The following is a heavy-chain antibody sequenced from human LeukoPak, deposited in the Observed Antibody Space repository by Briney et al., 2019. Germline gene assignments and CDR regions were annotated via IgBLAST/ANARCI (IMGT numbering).Heavy chain of an antibody. CDR3: ARKQNHNYYDGSGYSPFDY. CDR1: GGTFSSYA. CDR2: IIPIFGTA. Sequence: SVKVSCKASGGTFSSYAISWVRQAPGQGLEWMGGIIPIFGTANYAQKFQGRVTITADKSTSTAYMELSSLRSEDTAVYYCARKQNHNYYDGSGYSPFDYWGQGTLVTVSS. V-gene: IGHV1-69*06. J-gene: IGHJ4*02. D-gene: IGHD3-22*01.